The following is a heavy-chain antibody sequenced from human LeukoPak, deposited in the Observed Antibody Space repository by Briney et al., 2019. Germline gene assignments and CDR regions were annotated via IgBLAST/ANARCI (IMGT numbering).Heavy chain of an antibody. CDR2: IRSKAYGGTT. D-gene: IGHD3-3*01. Sequence: SLRLSCTASGFTFGDYAMSWVRQAPGKGLEWVGFIRSKAYGGTTEYAASVKGRFTISRDDSKSIAYLQMNSLKTEDTAVYYCASGDYDFWSGFEYWGQGTLVTVSS. CDR3: ASGDYDFWSGFEY. J-gene: IGHJ4*02. CDR1: GFTFGDYA. V-gene: IGHV3-49*04.